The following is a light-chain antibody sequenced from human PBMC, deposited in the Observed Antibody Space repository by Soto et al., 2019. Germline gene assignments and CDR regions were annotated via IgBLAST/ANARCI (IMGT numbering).Light chain of an antibody. Sequence: DIQVTRSTSTPSASVVDRVTITCVASQSIGSWLAWYQQKPGKAPKLLIYKASTLKSGVPSRLRGSGYGTELTITISSMQTDDFETYYCQHYNSYPEAFGQGTKVDIK. J-gene: IGKJ1*01. CDR2: KAS. CDR3: QHYNSYPEA. CDR1: QSIGSW. V-gene: IGKV1-5*03.